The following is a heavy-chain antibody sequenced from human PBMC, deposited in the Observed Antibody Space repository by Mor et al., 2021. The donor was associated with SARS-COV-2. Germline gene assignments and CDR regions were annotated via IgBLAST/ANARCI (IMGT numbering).Heavy chain of an antibody. V-gene: IGHV3-23*01. D-gene: IGHD4-4*01. Sequence: FTISRDNSKNTLYLQMNSLRADDTAVYYCAKNSLQADYSNYYFDYWGQGALVTVSS. CDR3: AKNSLQADYSNYYFDY. J-gene: IGHJ4*02.